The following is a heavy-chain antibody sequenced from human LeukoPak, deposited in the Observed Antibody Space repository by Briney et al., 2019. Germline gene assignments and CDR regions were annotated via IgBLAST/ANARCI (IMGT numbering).Heavy chain of an antibody. J-gene: IGHJ1*01. Sequence: PGGSLRLSCAASGFTFSSYGMHWVRQAPGKGLEWVAFIRYDGSNKYYADSVKGRFTISRDNSKNTLYLQMNSLRAEDTAVYYCAKGTGGIAVAEDGYFQHWGQGTLVTVSS. D-gene: IGHD6-19*01. V-gene: IGHV3-30*02. CDR2: IRYDGSNK. CDR3: AKGTGGIAVAEDGYFQH. CDR1: GFTFSSYG.